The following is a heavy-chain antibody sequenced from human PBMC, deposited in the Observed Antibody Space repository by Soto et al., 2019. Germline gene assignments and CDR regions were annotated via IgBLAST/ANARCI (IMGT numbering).Heavy chain of an antibody. Sequence: PGGSLRLSCAASGFTFSSYGMHWVRQAPGKGLEWVAVIWYDGSNKYYADSVKGRFTISRDNSKNTLYLQMNSLRAEDTAVYYCARDQKGYCSGGSCSSFDIWGQGTMVTVSS. D-gene: IGHD2-15*01. J-gene: IGHJ3*02. CDR3: ARDQKGYCSGGSCSSFDI. CDR2: IWYDGSNK. V-gene: IGHV3-33*01. CDR1: GFTFSSYG.